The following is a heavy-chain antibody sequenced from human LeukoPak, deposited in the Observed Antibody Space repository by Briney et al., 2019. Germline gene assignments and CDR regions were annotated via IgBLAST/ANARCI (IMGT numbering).Heavy chain of an antibody. Sequence: GASVKVSCKASGGTFSSYAISWVRQAPGQGLEWMGRIIPILGIANYAQKFQGRVTITADKSTSTAYMELSSLRSEDTAVYYRARDKAYCGGDCYRVFDYWGQGTLVTVSS. D-gene: IGHD2-21*02. CDR1: GGTFSSYA. V-gene: IGHV1-69*04. CDR2: IIPILGIA. J-gene: IGHJ4*02. CDR3: ARDKAYCGGDCYRVFDY.